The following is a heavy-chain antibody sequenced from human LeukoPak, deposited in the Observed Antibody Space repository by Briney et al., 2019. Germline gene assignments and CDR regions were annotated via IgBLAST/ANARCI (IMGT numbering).Heavy chain of an antibody. Sequence: SETLSLTCTVSGGSIGSYYWSWIRQPAGKGLEWIGRIYTSGSTNYNPSLKSRVTISVDKSKNQFSLKLSSVTAADTAVYYCARAHYVDTARTTNAFDIWGQGTMVTVSS. CDR3: ARAHYVDTARTTNAFDI. D-gene: IGHD5-18*01. CDR1: GGSIGSYY. CDR2: IYTSGST. J-gene: IGHJ3*02. V-gene: IGHV4-4*07.